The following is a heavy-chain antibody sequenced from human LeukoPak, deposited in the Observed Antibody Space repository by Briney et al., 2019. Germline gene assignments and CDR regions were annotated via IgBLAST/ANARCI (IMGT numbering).Heavy chain of an antibody. CDR1: GYTFTNQD. CDR2: MNPNSRHT. CDR3: ARGRYSNTWYVDI. D-gene: IGHD2/OR15-2a*01. J-gene: IGHJ4*02. V-gene: IGHV1-8*01. Sequence: ASVKVSCNASGYTFTNQDINWVPQATGQGLEWRGWMNPNSRHTGSAQKFQGRLTMTRDTSVSTDYMELSSLSSEDTAVYYCARGRYSNTWYVDIWGQGPLVTVSS.